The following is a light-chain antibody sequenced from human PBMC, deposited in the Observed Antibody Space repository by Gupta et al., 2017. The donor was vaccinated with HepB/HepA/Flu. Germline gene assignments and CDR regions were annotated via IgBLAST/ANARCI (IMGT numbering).Light chain of an antibody. CDR1: SLRSYY. J-gene: IGLJ2*01. V-gene: IGLV3-19*01. Sequence: SSELPQNPAVSVALGETLRITCQVDSLRSYYASWYQQKPGHAPVLVIYGKNNRPSGIPHRFSGSSSGNTASLTITGAQAEEEADYYCNSRDSSGNHRLFGGGTKLTVL. CDR2: GKN. CDR3: NSRDSSGNHRL.